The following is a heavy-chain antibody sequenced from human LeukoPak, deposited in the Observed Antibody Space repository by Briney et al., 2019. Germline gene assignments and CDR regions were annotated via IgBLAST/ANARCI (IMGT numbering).Heavy chain of an antibody. V-gene: IGHV4-30-2*01. CDR1: GGSFSGYY. D-gene: IGHD4-17*01. Sequence: SETLSLTCAVYGGSFSGYYWSWIRQPPGKGLEWIGYIYHSGSTYYNPSLKSRVTISVDRSKNQFSLKLSSVTAADTAVYYCAGEGYGDYFDYWGQGTLVTVSS. J-gene: IGHJ4*02. CDR2: IYHSGST. CDR3: AGEGYGDYFDY.